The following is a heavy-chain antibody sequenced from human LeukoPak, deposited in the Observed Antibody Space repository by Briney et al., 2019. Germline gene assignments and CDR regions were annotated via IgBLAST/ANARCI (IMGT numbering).Heavy chain of an antibody. V-gene: IGHV4-59*08. Sequence: NPSETLSLTCTVSGGSISSYYWSWIRQPPGKGLEWIGYIYYSGSTNYNPSLRSRVTISVDTSKNQFSLKLSFVTAADTAVYYCARRAGFNGLYYFDYWGQGTLVTVSS. CDR3: ARRAGFNGLYYFDY. CDR2: IYYSGST. J-gene: IGHJ4*02. CDR1: GGSISSYY. D-gene: IGHD2-8*01.